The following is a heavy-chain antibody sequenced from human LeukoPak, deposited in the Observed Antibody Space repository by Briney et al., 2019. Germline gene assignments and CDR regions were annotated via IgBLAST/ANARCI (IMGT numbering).Heavy chain of an antibody. D-gene: IGHD1-14*01. Sequence: PGGSLRLSCAASGFTFSSYAMHWVRQAPGKGLEWVAVISYDGSNKYYADSVKGRFTISRDNSKNTLYLQMNSLRAEDTAVYYCARNTGITPHFDYWGQGTLVTVSS. V-gene: IGHV3-30-3*01. CDR1: GFTFSSYA. CDR3: ARNTGITPHFDY. J-gene: IGHJ4*02. CDR2: ISYDGSNK.